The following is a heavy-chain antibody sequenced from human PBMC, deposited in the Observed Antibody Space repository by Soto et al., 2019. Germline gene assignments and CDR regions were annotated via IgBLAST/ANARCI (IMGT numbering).Heavy chain of an antibody. CDR2: MNPSSGRT. CDR1: GYSFTNYD. V-gene: IGHV1-8*01. J-gene: IGHJ6*02. D-gene: IGHD3-10*01. Sequence: QVQLVQSGAEVKKPGASVKVSCKASGYSFTNYDINWVRQATGEGLECVGWMNPSSGRTGYAQKFQGRVAMTRDKSRNTADMELRSLTSEDTAMYYCTRTMVRGQPHMDVWGQGATVTVSS. CDR3: TRTMVRGQPHMDV.